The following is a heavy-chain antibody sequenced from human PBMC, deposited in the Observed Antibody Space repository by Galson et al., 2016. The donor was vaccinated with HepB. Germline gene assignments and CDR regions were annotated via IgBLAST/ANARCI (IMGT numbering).Heavy chain of an antibody. V-gene: IGHV1-18*01. Sequence: SVKVSCKASGYTLNNYGISWVRQAPGQGLEWMGWISHHNGKADYAQDFQDRVTMTKDTSTSTAYMELRSLRSDDTAIYYCARGPGWLFGESKDYFDYWGQGTRVTVSS. D-gene: IGHD3-10*02. CDR2: ISHHNGKA. CDR1: GYTLNNYG. CDR3: ARGPGWLFGESKDYFDY. J-gene: IGHJ4*02.